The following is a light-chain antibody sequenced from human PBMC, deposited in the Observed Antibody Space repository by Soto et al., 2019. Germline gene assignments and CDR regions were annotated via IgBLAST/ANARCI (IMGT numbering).Light chain of an antibody. V-gene: IGKV3-20*01. J-gene: IGKJ4*01. CDR2: GAS. CDR3: QQYDSSFT. Sequence: EIVLTQSPGTLSLSPGERATLSCRASQSVSSSYLAWYQQKPGQAPRLLIYGASTRATGTPDRFTGGGFGTDFTLTISRVEPEDFAVYYCQQYDSSFTFGGGTKVEMK. CDR1: QSVSSSY.